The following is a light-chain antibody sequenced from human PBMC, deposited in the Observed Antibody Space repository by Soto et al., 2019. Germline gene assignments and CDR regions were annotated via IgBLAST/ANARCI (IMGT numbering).Light chain of an antibody. V-gene: IGKV1-17*01. CDR1: LDIRNE. CDR2: DAS. J-gene: IGKJ1*01. Sequence: IRVTQSPSSLSASVGDRVTITCRASLDIRNELDWYQQKPGKAPKRLIYDASTLQDWVPSRFSGDGSGTEFTLTISSLQSEDFATYFSLQHKSYPWTFGQGTKV. CDR3: LQHKSYPWT.